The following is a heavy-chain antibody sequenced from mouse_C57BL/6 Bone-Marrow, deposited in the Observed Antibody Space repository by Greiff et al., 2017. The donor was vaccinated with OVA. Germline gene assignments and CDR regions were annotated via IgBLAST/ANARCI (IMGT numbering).Heavy chain of an antibody. CDR3: ARSCIYYYGSSPFDY. V-gene: IGHV1-76*01. CDR1: GYTFTDYY. J-gene: IGHJ2*01. D-gene: IGHD1-1*01. Sequence: QVQLQQSGAELVRPGASVKLSCTASGYTFTDYYINWVKQRPGQGLEWIARIYPGSGNTYYNDKFKCKATLTAEKSSSTAYMQLSSLTSEDSAVYFCARSCIYYYGSSPFDYWGQGTTRTVSS. CDR2: IYPGSGNT.